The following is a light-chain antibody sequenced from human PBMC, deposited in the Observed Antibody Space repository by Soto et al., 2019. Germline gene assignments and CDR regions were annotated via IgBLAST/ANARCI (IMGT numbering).Light chain of an antibody. CDR2: KAS. CDR3: QQYNTMAT. J-gene: IGKJ1*01. CDR1: QSISSW. Sequence: DIQMTQSPSTLSASVGDRVSITCRASQSISSWVAWYQQKPGKAPKLLISKASSLEGGVPSRFSGSGSGTEFTLTITSLQPDDFATYYCQQYNTMATFGQGTKVDIK. V-gene: IGKV1-5*03.